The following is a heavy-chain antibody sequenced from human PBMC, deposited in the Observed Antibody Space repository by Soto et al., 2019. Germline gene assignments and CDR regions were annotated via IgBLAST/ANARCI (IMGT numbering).Heavy chain of an antibody. CDR2: ISSSSSYI. CDR1: GFTFSSYS. CDR3: ARWGSGYSDGFDI. D-gene: IGHD3-22*01. J-gene: IGHJ3*02. Sequence: LRLSCAASGFTFSSYSMNWVRQAPGKGLEWVSSISSSSSYIYYADSVKGRFTISRDNAKNSLYLQMNSLRAEDTAVYYCARWGSGYSDGFDIWGQGTMVSVSS. V-gene: IGHV3-21*01.